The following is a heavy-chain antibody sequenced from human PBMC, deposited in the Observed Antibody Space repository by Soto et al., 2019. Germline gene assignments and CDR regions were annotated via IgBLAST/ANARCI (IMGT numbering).Heavy chain of an antibody. D-gene: IGHD6-6*01. CDR3: ARDFFTRGIAARQPKLVGPYYYYGMDV. V-gene: IGHV1-69*13. CDR1: GGTFSSYA. Sequence: GASVKVSCKASGGTFSSYAISWVRQAPGQGLEWMGGIIPIFGTANYAQKFQGRVTITADESTSTAYMELSSLRSEDTAVYYCARDFFTRGIAARQPKLVGPYYYYGMDVWGQGTTVTVSS. CDR2: IIPIFGTA. J-gene: IGHJ6*02.